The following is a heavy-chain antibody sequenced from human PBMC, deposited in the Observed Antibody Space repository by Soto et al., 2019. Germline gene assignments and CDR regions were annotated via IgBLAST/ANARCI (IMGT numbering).Heavy chain of an antibody. CDR3: ARDFTTAETPGDDFDY. J-gene: IGHJ4*02. D-gene: IGHD4-17*01. V-gene: IGHV3-74*01. CDR1: GFTFTNYW. CDR2: INADGSYA. Sequence: PGGSLRLSWAASGFTFTNYWMHWVRQVPGKGLVWVSRINADGSYASYADFVKGRFTISRDNSRNTVHLQMNSLSAEDTAVYYCARDFTTAETPGDDFDYWGQGIPVTVSS.